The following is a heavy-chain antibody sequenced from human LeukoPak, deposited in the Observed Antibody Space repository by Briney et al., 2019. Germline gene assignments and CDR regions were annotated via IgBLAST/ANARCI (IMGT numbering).Heavy chain of an antibody. CDR3: AKGDRGYNYRYFDY. CDR2: IYYSGST. D-gene: IGHD5-24*01. V-gene: IGHV4-59*01. CDR1: GGSICIYY. Sequence: SETLSLTCTVSGGSICIYYWSWIRQPPGKGLEWIGYIYYSGSTNYNPSLKSRVTISVDTSKNQFSLKLSSATAADTAVYYCAKGDRGYNYRYFDYWGQGTLVTVSS. J-gene: IGHJ4*02.